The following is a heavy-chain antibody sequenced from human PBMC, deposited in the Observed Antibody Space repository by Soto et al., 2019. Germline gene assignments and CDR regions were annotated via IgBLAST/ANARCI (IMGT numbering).Heavy chain of an antibody. Sequence: ASVKVSCKASGYTFSTYYMHWVRQAPGQGYEWMGIINPSGGSTTYAQKFQGRVTMTRYTSTTTVYMELSSLKFEDTAVYYCARYDYNGYYFDYWGQGTLVTVSS. D-gene: IGHD4-4*01. J-gene: IGHJ4*02. CDR2: INPSGGST. CDR1: GYTFSTYY. V-gene: IGHV1-46*01. CDR3: ARYDYNGYYFDY.